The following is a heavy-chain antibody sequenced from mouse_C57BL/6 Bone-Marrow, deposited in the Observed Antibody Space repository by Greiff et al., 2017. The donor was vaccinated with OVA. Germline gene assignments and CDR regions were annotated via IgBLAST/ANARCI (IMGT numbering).Heavy chain of an antibody. CDR3: TTDWDDWYFDV. V-gene: IGHV14-4*01. Sequence: EVKLQESGAELVRPGASVKLSCTASGFNIKDDYMHWVKQRPEQGLEWIGWIDPENGDTEYASKFQGKATITADTSSNTAYLQLSSLTSEDTAVYYCTTDWDDWYFDVWGTGTTVTVSS. D-gene: IGHD4-1*01. J-gene: IGHJ1*03. CDR1: GFNIKDDY. CDR2: IDPENGDT.